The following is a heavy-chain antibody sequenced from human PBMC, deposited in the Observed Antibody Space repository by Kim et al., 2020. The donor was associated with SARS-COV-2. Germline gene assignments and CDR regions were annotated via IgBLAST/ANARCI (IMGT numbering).Heavy chain of an antibody. D-gene: IGHD2-21*02. CDR2: VYFRGTT. Sequence: SETLSLTCTVSGYSMSAYYWNWIRQSPGKGLEWIGYVYFRGTTNYNPSLKSRVTMSIDTSKSQSSLKLNSVTAADTAVYYCARRETRDLFTSDWGLFGYWGQGSLVTVSS. CDR3: ARRETRDLFTSDWGLFGY. V-gene: IGHV4-59*08. CDR1: GYSMSAYY. J-gene: IGHJ4*02.